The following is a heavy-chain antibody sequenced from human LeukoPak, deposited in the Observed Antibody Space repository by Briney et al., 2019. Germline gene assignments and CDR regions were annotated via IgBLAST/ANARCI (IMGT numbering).Heavy chain of an antibody. CDR1: GVSISSHY. CDR3: ARSYYYDSRIDP. Sequence: SETLSLTCTVSGVSISSHYWSWIRQPPGKGLEWIGYIYSSGSTNYNPSLKSRVTIAGDTSKNQLSLKLSSVTAADTAVYYCARSYYYDSRIDPWGQGILVTVSS. J-gene: IGHJ5*02. V-gene: IGHV4-4*08. CDR2: IYSSGST. D-gene: IGHD3-22*01.